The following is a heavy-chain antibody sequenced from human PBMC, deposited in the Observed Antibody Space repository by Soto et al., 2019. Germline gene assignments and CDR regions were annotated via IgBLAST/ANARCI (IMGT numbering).Heavy chain of an antibody. CDR1: RFNTRNYY. V-gene: IGHV3-66*01. J-gene: IGHJ4*02. CDR3: ASYTYSRIVGN. Sequence: PGRPLRLSCATRRFNTRNYYMSWVRQAPGKGLEWVSIIYSGGNTYYADSVKGRFTISRDNSKNRLYLQMNSLRAEDTAVYFCASYTYSRIVGNWGQGT. CDR2: IYSGGNT. D-gene: IGHD3-22*01.